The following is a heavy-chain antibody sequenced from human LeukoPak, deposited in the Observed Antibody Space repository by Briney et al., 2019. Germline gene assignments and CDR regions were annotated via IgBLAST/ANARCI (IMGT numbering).Heavy chain of an antibody. V-gene: IGHV3-30*18. CDR1: GFTLSNYA. J-gene: IGHJ4*02. CDR2: ISYDGSNK. Sequence: SGGSLRLSCAASGFTLSNYAIHWVRQAPGKGLEWVTLISYDGSNKYYADSVKGRFTISRDNSKNTLSLQMNSLRAEDTAVYYCAKGEGSSGWYDYFGFWGQGTLVTVSS. D-gene: IGHD6-19*01. CDR3: AKGEGSSGWYDYFGF.